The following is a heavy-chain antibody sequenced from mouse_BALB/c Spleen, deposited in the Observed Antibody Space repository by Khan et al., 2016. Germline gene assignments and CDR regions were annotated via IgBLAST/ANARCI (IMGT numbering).Heavy chain of an antibody. CDR2: INTHSGVP. CDR1: GYTFTTAG. Sequence: QIQLVQSGPEVKKPGETVRISCKASGYTFTTAGMQWVQKMPGKGLKWIGWINTHSGVPKFAEDFKGRFAFSLETSASTSYLQISHLKNEDTASYFCARSYSSYAMDYWGQGTSVSVTS. D-gene: IGHD1-1*01. CDR3: ARSYSSYAMDY. J-gene: IGHJ4*01. V-gene: IGHV9-4*02.